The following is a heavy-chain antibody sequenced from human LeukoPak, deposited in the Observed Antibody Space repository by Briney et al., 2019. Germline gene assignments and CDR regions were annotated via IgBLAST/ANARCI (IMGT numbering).Heavy chain of an antibody. CDR2: ISYDGSDI. CDR3: ARGPSGYHNT. J-gene: IGHJ4*02. D-gene: IGHD5-12*01. CDR1: GFTFSAYA. Sequence: GGSLRLSCAGSGFTFSAYAMHWVRQTPGKGLEWVAVISYDGSDIYYADSVKGRFTISRDNSKNALYLHMNSLKSADTSVYYCARGPSGYHNTGGQGTLVTVSS. V-gene: IGHV3-30*04.